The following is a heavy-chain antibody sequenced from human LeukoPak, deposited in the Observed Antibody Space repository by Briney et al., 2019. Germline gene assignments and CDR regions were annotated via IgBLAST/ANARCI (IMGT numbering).Heavy chain of an antibody. V-gene: IGHV3-7*01. CDR3: ARLSDTEGSSTCYRASDI. CDR2: IKQDGSET. CDR1: GFTFSSYG. J-gene: IGHJ3*02. Sequence: GGSLRLSCAASGFTFSSYGMNWVRQAPGMGLEWVANIKQDGSETHYLESVKGRFTISRDNAKNSLYLQMNSLRAEDTAVYYCARLSDTEGSSTCYRASDIWGQGTMVTVSS. D-gene: IGHD2-2*01.